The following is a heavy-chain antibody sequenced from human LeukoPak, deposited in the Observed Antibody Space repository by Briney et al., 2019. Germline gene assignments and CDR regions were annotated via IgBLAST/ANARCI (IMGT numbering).Heavy chain of an antibody. Sequence: PSATQSLSCGVSCGFISCRNCWVWVRQPPGKGLEWIGDIYHRGRPNYIPSLENRVPISIATSQTQLSLKITSVTAADTAVYYWARDPIGYCSSTSCSYSDYWGQGTLVTVSS. D-gene: IGHD2-2*01. CDR1: CGFISCRNC. V-gene: IGHV4/OR15-8*01. CDR2: IYHRGRP. J-gene: IGHJ4*02. CDR3: ARDPIGYCSSTSCSYSDY.